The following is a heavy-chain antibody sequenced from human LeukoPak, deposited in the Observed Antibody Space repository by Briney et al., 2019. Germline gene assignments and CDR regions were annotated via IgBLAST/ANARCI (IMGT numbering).Heavy chain of an antibody. D-gene: IGHD5-18*01. CDR2: ISADGYST. CDR1: GFTFDDYA. J-gene: IGHJ4*02. V-gene: IGHV3-43*02. CDR3: AKAKLSGYSDGLEY. Sequence: GGSLRLSCAASGFTFDDYAMHWVRQAPGKGLQWVSLISADGYSTYNPDSVKGRFTIYRDNSKNFLYLQMDSLRTEDTAFYYCAKAKLSGYSDGLEYWGQGTLVTVSS.